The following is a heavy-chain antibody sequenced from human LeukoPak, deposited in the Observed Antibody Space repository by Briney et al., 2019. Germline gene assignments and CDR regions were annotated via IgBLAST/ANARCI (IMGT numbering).Heavy chain of an antibody. D-gene: IGHD5-24*01. V-gene: IGHV1-2*02. Sequence: GASVKVSCKASGSTFTGYYMHWVRQAPGQGLEWMGWINPNSGGTNYAQKFQGRVTMTRDTSIRAVYMELSRLRSDDTAVYYCARDGTGVYNLVQYWGQGTLVTVSS. CDR3: ARDGTGVYNLVQY. J-gene: IGHJ4*02. CDR2: INPNSGGT. CDR1: GSTFTGYY.